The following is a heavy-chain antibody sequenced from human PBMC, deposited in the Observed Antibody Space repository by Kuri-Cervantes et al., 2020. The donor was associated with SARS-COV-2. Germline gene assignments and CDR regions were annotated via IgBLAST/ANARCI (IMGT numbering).Heavy chain of an antibody. J-gene: IGHJ5*02. Sequence: ESLKISCTVSGGSISSYYWSWIRQPPGKGLEWIGYIYYTGSTNYNPSLKSRVTISIDTSKNQFSLKLSSVTAADTAVYYCARDWLSMPPGCFDPWGQGTLVTVSS. CDR2: IYYTGST. D-gene: IGHD2/OR15-2a*01. CDR3: ARDWLSMPPGCFDP. V-gene: IGHV4-59*01. CDR1: GGSISSYY.